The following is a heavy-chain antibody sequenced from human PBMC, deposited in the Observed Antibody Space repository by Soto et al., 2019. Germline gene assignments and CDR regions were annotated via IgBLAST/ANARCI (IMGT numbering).Heavy chain of an antibody. CDR2: ISSSSSTI. CDR3: ARESNIGLDY. CDR1: GFTFSSYS. J-gene: IGHJ4*02. D-gene: IGHD3-10*01. V-gene: IGHV3-48*01. Sequence: AVGSLRLSCAASGFTFSSYSMNWVRQAPGKGLEWVSYISSSSSTIYYADSVKGRFTISRDNSKNTLYLQMNSLRAEDTAVYYCARESNIGLDYWGQGTLVTVSS.